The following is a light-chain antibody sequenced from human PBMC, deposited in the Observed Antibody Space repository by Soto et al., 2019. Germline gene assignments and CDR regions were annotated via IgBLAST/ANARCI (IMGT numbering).Light chain of an antibody. Sequence: QSALTQPRSVSGSPGQSVSISCTGTSSDVGGYNYVSWYQQHPGKAPKLMIYEVSNRPSGVSNRFSGSKSGNTASLTISGLQAEDEADYYCSSYTSSSTHNYVFGTGTKLTVL. J-gene: IGLJ1*01. CDR1: SSDVGGYNY. CDR2: EVS. V-gene: IGLV2-14*01. CDR3: SSYTSSSTHNYV.